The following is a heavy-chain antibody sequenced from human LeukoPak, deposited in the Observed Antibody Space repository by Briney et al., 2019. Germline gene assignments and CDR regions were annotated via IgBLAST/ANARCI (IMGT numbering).Heavy chain of an antibody. CDR2: ISSSSSSI. D-gene: IGHD2-2*01. CDR1: GFTFSNYA. CDR3: ARSVPLTDY. V-gene: IGHV3-21*05. J-gene: IGHJ4*02. Sequence: GGSLRLSCAASGFTFSNYAMNWVRQAPGKGLEWVSYISSSSSSINYADSVKGRFTISRDNAKNSLYLQMNSLRAEDTAVYYCARSVPLTDYWGQGTLVTVSS.